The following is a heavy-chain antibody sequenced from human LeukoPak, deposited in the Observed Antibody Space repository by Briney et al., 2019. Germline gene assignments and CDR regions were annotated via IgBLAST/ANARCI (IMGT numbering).Heavy chain of an antibody. V-gene: IGHV1-2*02. CDR1: GYTFTADF. J-gene: IGHJ4*02. Sequence: ASVKVSCKASGYTFTADFIHWVRRTPGQGLEWMGWINPNNGGTNYAQKFQDRVTMTRDTSITTAYMELSSLRSEDTAVYYCARDRGSSSARDDYWGQGTLVTVSS. D-gene: IGHD6-6*01. CDR2: INPNNGGT. CDR3: ARDRGSSSARDDY.